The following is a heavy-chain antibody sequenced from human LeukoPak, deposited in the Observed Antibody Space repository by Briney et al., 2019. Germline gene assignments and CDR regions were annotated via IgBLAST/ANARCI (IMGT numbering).Heavy chain of an antibody. V-gene: IGHV3-74*01. J-gene: IGHJ4*02. CDR2: IFRDASTT. CDR3: TIDSGSYFFY. CDR1: GVTFSSDW. D-gene: IGHD1-26*01. Sequence: GGALRLSCAASGVTFSSDWMHWVRDAPGKGLLWVSRIFRDASTTSYADSVERRFTISRHNANNTPYLQPNNLRAEATAVYYCTIDSGSYFFYCGQPTLPTASS.